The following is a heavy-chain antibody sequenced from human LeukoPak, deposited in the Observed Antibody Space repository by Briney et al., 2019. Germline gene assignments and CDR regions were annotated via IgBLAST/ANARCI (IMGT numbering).Heavy chain of an antibody. Sequence: GGSLRLSCVASGFTFSGYWMSRVRQAPGKGLEWVANIREDGTEKKYVNSVKGRFTISRDNAKNSVYLQMNSLRVEDTAIYYCAKDIVGGGNDYWGQGILVTVSS. CDR2: IREDGTEK. D-gene: IGHD2-15*01. V-gene: IGHV3-7*01. J-gene: IGHJ4*02. CDR1: GFTFSGYW. CDR3: AKDIVGGGNDY.